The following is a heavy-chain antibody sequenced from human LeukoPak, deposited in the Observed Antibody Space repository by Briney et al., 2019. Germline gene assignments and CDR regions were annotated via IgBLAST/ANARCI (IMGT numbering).Heavy chain of an antibody. CDR3: AREGPYSSSWPEYFDY. V-gene: IGHV3-13*01. Sequence: GGSLRLSCAASGFTFSSYDMHWVRQATGKGLEWVSAIGTAGEIYYPGSVKGRFTISRENAKNSLYLQMDSLRAGDTAVYYCAREGPYSSSWPEYFDYWGQGTLVTVSS. J-gene: IGHJ4*02. CDR2: IGTAGEI. CDR1: GFTFSSYD. D-gene: IGHD6-13*01.